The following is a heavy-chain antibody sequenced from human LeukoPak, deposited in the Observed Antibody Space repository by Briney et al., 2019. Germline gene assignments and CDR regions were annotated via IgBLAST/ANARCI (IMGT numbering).Heavy chain of an antibody. D-gene: IGHD3-9*01. Sequence: GGSLRLSCAASGFTFSGSAMHWVRQTPGKGLEWVSVIYSGGSTYYADSVKGRFTISRDNSKNTLYLQMNGLRAEDTAVYYCAKEGYDILTGYYDNWFDPWGQGTLVTVSS. CDR2: IYSGGST. J-gene: IGHJ5*02. CDR1: GFTFSGSA. V-gene: IGHV3-23*03. CDR3: AKEGYDILTGYYDNWFDP.